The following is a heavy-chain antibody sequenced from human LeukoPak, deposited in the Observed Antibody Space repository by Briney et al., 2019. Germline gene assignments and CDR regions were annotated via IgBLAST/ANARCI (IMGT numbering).Heavy chain of an antibody. CDR1: DYTFTSYG. J-gene: IGHJ4*02. V-gene: IGHV1-18*01. Sequence: ASVNVSYKASDYTFTSYGISLMRQAPGQGLEWMGWISAYKYNTNSAQKLKGRVTMTTDTSTSTAYMELRSLRSDDAAVYFCAGISDFWSGYHIYWGQGTLVTVSS. CDR2: ISAYKYNT. CDR3: AGISDFWSGYHIY. D-gene: IGHD3-3*01.